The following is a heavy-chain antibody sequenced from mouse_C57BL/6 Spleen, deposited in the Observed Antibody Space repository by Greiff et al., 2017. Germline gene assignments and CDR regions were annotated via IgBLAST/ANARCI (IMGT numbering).Heavy chain of an antibody. CDR2: ISYDGSN. J-gene: IGHJ3*01. Sequence: EESGPGLVKPSQSLSLTCSVTGYSITSGYYWNWIRQFPGNKLEWMGYISYDGSNNYNPSLKNRISITRDTSKNQFFLKLNSVTTEDTATYYCASNYVYFAFAYWGQGTLVTVSA. CDR1: GYSITSGYY. V-gene: IGHV3-6*01. D-gene: IGHD2-1*01. CDR3: ASNYVYFAFAY.